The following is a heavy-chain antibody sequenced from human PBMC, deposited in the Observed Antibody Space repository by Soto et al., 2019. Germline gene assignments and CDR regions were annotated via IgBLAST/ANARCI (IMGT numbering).Heavy chain of an antibody. Sequence: SLRLSCAASGFTFSSYAMHWVRQAPGKGLEWVAVISYDGSNKYYADSVKGRFTISRDNSKNTLYLQMNSLRAEDTAVYYCARERVLSEVPAARPFYYYYGMDVWG. CDR2: ISYDGSNK. CDR3: ARERVLSEVPAARPFYYYYGMDV. D-gene: IGHD2-2*01. CDR1: GFTFSSYA. V-gene: IGHV3-30-3*01. J-gene: IGHJ6*01.